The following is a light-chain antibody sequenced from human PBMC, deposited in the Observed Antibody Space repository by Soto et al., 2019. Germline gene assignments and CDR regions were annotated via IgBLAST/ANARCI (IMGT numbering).Light chain of an antibody. J-gene: IGKJ4*01. CDR2: GAS. Sequence: EIAMTQSPATLSVSPGERATLSCRASQSVSSNLAWYQQKPGQAPRLLIYGASTRATGIPARFSGSGSGTEFTLTISSLQSEDFPVYYCQQYNNWPPPLTFGGGTKVDIK. CDR3: QQYNNWPPPLT. CDR1: QSVSSN. V-gene: IGKV3-15*01.